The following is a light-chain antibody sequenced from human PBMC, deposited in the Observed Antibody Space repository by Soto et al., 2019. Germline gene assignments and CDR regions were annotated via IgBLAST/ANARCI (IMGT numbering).Light chain of an antibody. V-gene: IGKV1-39*01. CDR1: HASMTY. J-gene: IGKJ1*01. CDR2: AAS. CDR3: QQSYNSPQT. Sequence: DIHMTQSPSSLSPPFGGEATITCRASHASMTYLTWYQLKPGKPPRLLIYAASSLQSGVPSRFSGSGSGTDFTLTINSLQPEDFATYSCQQSYNSPQTFGQGTKVDIK.